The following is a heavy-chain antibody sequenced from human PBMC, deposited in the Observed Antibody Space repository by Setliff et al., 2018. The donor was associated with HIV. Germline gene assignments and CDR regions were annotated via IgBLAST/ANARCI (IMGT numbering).Heavy chain of an antibody. Sequence: GESLKISCAASGFTFSSYAMSWVRQAPGKGLEWVSAISGSGGSTYYADSVKGRFTISRDNSKNTLYLQMNSLRAEDTAVYYCAKGTREMDVWGKGTTVTVSS. CDR3: AKGTREMDV. CDR2: ISGSGGST. D-gene: IGHD2-2*01. V-gene: IGHV3-23*01. J-gene: IGHJ6*04. CDR1: GFTFSSYA.